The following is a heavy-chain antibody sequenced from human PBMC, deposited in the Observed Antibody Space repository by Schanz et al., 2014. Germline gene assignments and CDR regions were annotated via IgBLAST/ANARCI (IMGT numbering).Heavy chain of an antibody. V-gene: IGHV3-30*03. J-gene: IGHJ4*02. CDR1: GFTSSNAW. Sequence: VQLVESGGGLVKPGGSLRLSCAASGFTSSNAWMSWVRQAPGQGLEKVAVTSTDGTKTYYAASVRGRFTISRDNSKNTVYLQMNSLRSEDTAVYYCARDPGGTKTHGLWGQGTLVTVSS. CDR2: TSTDGTKT. D-gene: IGHD2-15*01. CDR3: ARDPGGTKTHGL.